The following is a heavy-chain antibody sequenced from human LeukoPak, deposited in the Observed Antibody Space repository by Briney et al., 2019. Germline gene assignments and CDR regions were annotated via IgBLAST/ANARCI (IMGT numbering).Heavy chain of an antibody. V-gene: IGHV3-74*01. Sequence: GGSLRLSCAASGFTFSSYWMHWVRQAPGKGLVWVSRINSDGSSTSYADSVEGRFTISRDNAKNTLYLQMNSLRAEDTAVYYCAKGRCSGVGCDSFHSWGQGALVTVSS. D-gene: IGHD2-15*01. J-gene: IGHJ4*02. CDR3: AKGRCSGVGCDSFHS. CDR1: GFTFSSYW. CDR2: INSDGSST.